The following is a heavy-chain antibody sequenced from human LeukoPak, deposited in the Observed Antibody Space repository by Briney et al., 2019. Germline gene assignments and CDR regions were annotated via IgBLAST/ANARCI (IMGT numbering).Heavy chain of an antibody. Sequence: GGSLRLSCTASGFTFSVYEMNWVRQAPGKGLEWVSFISSAGSHTYYADSVKGRFTISRDNAKNALYLQMNSLRAEDTAVYYCARATDGYNSYWGQGTLVTVSS. CDR2: ISSAGSHT. CDR1: GFTFSVYE. V-gene: IGHV3-48*03. D-gene: IGHD5-24*01. J-gene: IGHJ4*02. CDR3: ARATDGYNSY.